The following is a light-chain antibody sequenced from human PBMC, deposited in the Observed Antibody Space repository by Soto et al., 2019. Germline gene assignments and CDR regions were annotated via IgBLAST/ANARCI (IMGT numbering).Light chain of an antibody. CDR2: DAS. CDR1: QDISNY. V-gene: IGKV1-33*01. J-gene: IGKJ3*01. CDR3: QQYDNLP. Sequence: DIQMTQSPSSLSASVGDRVTITCQASQDISNYLNWYQQKPGKAPKLLIYDASNLETGVPSRFSGSGSGTDFTFTISSLQPEDIATYYCQQYDNLPFGPGTNVDIK.